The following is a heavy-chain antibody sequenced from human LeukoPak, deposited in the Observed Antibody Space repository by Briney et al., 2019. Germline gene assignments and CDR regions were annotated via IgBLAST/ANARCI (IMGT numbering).Heavy chain of an antibody. CDR3: AREIANTIFGVVTIFYYYMDV. V-gene: IGHV3-48*01. CDR1: GFTFSSYA. CDR2: ISTSSSTI. Sequence: GRSLRLSCAASGFTFSSYAMHWVRQAPGKGLEWVSYISTSSSTIYYADSVKGRFTISRDNAKNSLYLQMNSLRAEDTAVYYCAREIANTIFGVVTIFYYYMDVWGKGTTVTVSS. D-gene: IGHD3-3*01. J-gene: IGHJ6*03.